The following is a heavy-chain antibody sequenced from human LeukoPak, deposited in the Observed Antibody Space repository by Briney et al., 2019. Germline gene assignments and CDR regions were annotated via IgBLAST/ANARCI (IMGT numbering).Heavy chain of an antibody. CDR3: ARAFGGHDEWYYFDY. Sequence: ASVKVSCKASVYTFTSYDINWVRQATGQGLEWMGWMNPNSGNTDYAQKFQGRFTITINTSISTAYMELSSLRSEDTAVYYCARAFGGHDEWYYFDYWGQGTLVTVSS. CDR1: VYTFTSYD. J-gene: IGHJ4*02. CDR2: MNPNSGNT. V-gene: IGHV1-8*03. D-gene: IGHD5-12*01.